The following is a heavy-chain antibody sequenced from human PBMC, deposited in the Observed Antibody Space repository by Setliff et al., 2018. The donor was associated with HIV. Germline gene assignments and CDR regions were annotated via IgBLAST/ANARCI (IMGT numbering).Heavy chain of an antibody. CDR3: ARSKKRGDYYYYYYYMDV. CDR1: GGSISSHY. V-gene: IGHV4-4*07. CDR2: IYTSGST. Sequence: SETLSLTCTVSGGSISSHYWGWIRQPPGKGLEWIGRIYTSGSTNYNPSLKSRVTISVDTSKNQFSLKLSSVTAADTAVYYCARSKKRGDYYYYYYYMDVWGKGTTVTVSS. J-gene: IGHJ6*03. D-gene: IGHD3-16*01.